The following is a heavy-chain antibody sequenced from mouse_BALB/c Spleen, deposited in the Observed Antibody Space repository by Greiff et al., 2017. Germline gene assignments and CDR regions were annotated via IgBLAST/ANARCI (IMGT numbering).Heavy chain of an antibody. J-gene: IGHJ4*01. CDR3: AREGDYYGPYAMDY. CDR1: SYTFTDYA. CDR2: ISTYYGNT. V-gene: IGHV1-67*01. Sequence: EQLQQSGPELVRPGVSVKISCKGSSYTFTDYAMHWVKQSHAKSLEWIGVISTYYGNTNYNQKFKGKATMTVDKSSSTAYMELARLTSEDSAVYYCAREGDYYGPYAMDYWGQGTSVTVSS. D-gene: IGHD1-2*01.